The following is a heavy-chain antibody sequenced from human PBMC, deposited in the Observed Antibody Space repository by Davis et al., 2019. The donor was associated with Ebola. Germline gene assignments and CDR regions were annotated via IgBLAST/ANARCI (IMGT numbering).Heavy chain of an antibody. V-gene: IGHV4-34*01. Sequence: PSETLSLTCAVYGGSFSGYYWSWIRQPPGKGLEWIGEINHSGSTNYNPSLKSRVTISVDTSKNQFSLKLSSVTAADTAVYYCAREGSSSWYAPFGYWGQGTLVTVSS. CDR1: GGSFSGYY. CDR3: AREGSSSWYAPFGY. D-gene: IGHD6-13*01. CDR2: INHSGST. J-gene: IGHJ4*02.